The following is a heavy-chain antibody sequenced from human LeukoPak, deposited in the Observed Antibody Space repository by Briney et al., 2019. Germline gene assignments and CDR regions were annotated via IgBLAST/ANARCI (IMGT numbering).Heavy chain of an antibody. V-gene: IGHV4-39*01. D-gene: IGHD2-8*02. CDR1: GGSISSSSYY. CDR3: ARLRITGGHYYQHGLDV. CDR2: IYYSGST. J-gene: IGHJ6*02. Sequence: SETLSLTCTVSGGSISSSSYYWGWIRQPPGKGLEWIGSIYYSGSTYYNPSLKSRVTISVDTSKNQFSLKLSSVTAADTAVYYCARLRITGGHYYQHGLDVWGQGTTVTVSS.